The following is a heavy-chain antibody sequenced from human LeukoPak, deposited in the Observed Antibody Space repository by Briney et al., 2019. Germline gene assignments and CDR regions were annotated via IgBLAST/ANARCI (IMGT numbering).Heavy chain of an antibody. V-gene: IGHV3-21*01. Sequence: PGGSLRLSCAASGFTFSSYSMNWVRQAPGKGLEWVSCISSSSSYIYYADSVKGRFTIARDDAKNSLYLQMNSLRVEDTAVYYCARAHNWKYGTFDYWGQGTLVTVSS. CDR2: ISSSSSYI. D-gene: IGHD1-7*01. J-gene: IGHJ4*02. CDR1: GFTFSSYS. CDR3: ARAHNWKYGTFDY.